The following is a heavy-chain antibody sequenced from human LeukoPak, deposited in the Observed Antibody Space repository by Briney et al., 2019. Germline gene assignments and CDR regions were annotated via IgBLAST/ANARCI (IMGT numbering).Heavy chain of an antibody. D-gene: IGHD5-12*01. V-gene: IGHV3-7*01. Sequence: GGSLRLSCGASGFTFSNYWMSWVRQAPGKGLEWVANIKHDGSEDHYVDSVRGRFTISRDNAKNSLFLQMNSLRAEDTAVYYCGRGGMGEYTGYDDFWGQGTLVTVSS. CDR2: IKHDGSED. J-gene: IGHJ4*02. CDR3: GRGGMGEYTGYDDF. CDR1: GFTFSNYW.